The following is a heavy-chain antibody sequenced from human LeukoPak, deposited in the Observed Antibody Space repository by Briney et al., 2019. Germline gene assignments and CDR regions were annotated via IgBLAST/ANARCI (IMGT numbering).Heavy chain of an antibody. CDR3: ARVGYSYGYFDY. Sequence: SETLSLTCAVYGGSFSGYYWSWIRQPPGKGLEWIGEINHSGSTNYNPPLKSRVTISVDTSKNQFSLKLSSVTAADTAVYYCARVGYSYGYFDYWGQGTLVTVSS. J-gene: IGHJ4*02. D-gene: IGHD5-18*01. CDR2: INHSGST. V-gene: IGHV4-34*01. CDR1: GGSFSGYY.